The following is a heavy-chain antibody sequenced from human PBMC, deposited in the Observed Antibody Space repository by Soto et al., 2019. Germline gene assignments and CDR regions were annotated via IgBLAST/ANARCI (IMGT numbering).Heavy chain of an antibody. CDR1: GGTFSSYA. CDR3: ARAVAGRTFFDY. CDR2: IIPIFGTA. V-gene: IGHV1-69*13. D-gene: IGHD6-19*01. Sequence: GASVKVSCKASGGTFSSYAMRWVRQAPGQGLEWMGGIIPIFGTANYAQKFQGRVTITADESTSTAYMELSSLRSEDTAVYYCARAVAGRTFFDYWGQGTLVTVSS. J-gene: IGHJ4*02.